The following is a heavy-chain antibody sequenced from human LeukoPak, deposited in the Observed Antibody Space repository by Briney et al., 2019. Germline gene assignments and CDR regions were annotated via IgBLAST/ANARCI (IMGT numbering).Heavy chain of an antibody. D-gene: IGHD1-26*01. CDR1: GGSISSSSHY. CDR2: IYYRGGT. V-gene: IGHV4-39*01. Sequence: SETLSLTCTVSGGSISSSSHYWGWIRQAPGKGLEWIGNIYYRGGTYYNPSLKSRVTMSVDTSKNQFSLKLSSVTAADTAVYYCARRDYSGSYFGYWGQGTLVTVSS. J-gene: IGHJ4*02. CDR3: ARRDYSGSYFGY.